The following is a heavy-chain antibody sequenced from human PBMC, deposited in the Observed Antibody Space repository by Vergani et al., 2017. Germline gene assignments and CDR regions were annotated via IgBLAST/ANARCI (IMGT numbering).Heavy chain of an antibody. CDR3: ARDGTYSYGYDY. CDR1: GFTFRSYG. Sequence: QVQLVESGGGVVQPGRSLRLSCAASGFTFRSYGMHWVRQAPGKGLEWVAVIWYDGSNKYYADSVKGRFTISRDNSKNTLYLQMNSLRAEDTAVYYCARDGTYSYGYDYWGQGTLVTVSS. D-gene: IGHD5-18*01. CDR2: IWYDGSNK. V-gene: IGHV3-33*01. J-gene: IGHJ4*02.